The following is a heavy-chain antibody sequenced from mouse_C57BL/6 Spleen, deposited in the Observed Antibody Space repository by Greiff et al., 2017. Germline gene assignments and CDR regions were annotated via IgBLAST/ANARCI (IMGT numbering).Heavy chain of an antibody. CDR2: IYPKHGGT. J-gene: IGHJ2*01. CDR1: GYTFTDYY. D-gene: IGHD2-3*01. CDR3: ARGGPYEGYSFDY. V-gene: IGHV1-26*01. Sequence: VQLQQSGPELVKPGASVKISCKASGYTFTDYYMNWVKQSHGTSLEWIGVIYPKHGGTSYNQKFKGKATLTVDKPSSTAYMERRSLTSEDSAVYYCARGGPYEGYSFDYWGQGTTLTVSS.